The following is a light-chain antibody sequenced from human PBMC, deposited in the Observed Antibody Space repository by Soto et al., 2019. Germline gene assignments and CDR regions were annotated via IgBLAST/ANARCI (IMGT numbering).Light chain of an antibody. CDR3: QQTYSTPNT. CDR1: QTISSY. CDR2: ATS. V-gene: IGKV1-39*01. Sequence: DIQMTQSPSSLSASVGDRVTITCRASQTISSYLNWYQQKPGKAPKRLLYATSSLRRGVPSRFSGSGSGTDFTLTISSLQPEDFAIYYCQQTYSTPNTFGQGTKLEI. J-gene: IGKJ2*01.